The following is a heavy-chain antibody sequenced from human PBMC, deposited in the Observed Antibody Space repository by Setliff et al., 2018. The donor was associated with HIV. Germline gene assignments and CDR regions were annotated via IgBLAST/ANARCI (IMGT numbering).Heavy chain of an antibody. J-gene: IGHJ6*03. D-gene: IGHD4-17*01. CDR1: GFTFSSYG. CDR2: VKSPSDGGTI. Sequence: PGGSLRFSCAASGFTFSSYGMHWVRQAPGKGLEWVGRVKSPSDGGTIDYAAPVHGRFTISIDASTNTLYLQMNSLRAEDTAVYYCAREIRAGDYPPYNYYFYMDVWGKGTTVTVSS. V-gene: IGHV3-15*01. CDR3: AREIRAGDYPPYNYYFYMDV.